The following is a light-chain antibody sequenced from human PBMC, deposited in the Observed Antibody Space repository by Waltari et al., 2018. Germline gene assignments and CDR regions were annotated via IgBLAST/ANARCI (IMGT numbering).Light chain of an antibody. V-gene: IGLV2-14*03. Sequence: QSALTQSASVSGSPGQSITISCTGTSSDVGTYNYVSWYWQHPGKAPQLLIYDVDKRPSGVSSRFTGSKSGNTASLTISGIQAEDEAAYYCSSYSTTNTVLFGGGTEVTLL. CDR3: SSYSTTNTVL. J-gene: IGLJ2*01. CDR2: DVD. CDR1: SSDVGTYNY.